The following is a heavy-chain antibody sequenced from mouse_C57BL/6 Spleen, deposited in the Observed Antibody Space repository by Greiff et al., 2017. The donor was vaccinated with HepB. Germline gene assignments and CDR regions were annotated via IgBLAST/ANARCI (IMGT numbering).Heavy chain of an antibody. CDR1: GFNIKDYY. D-gene: IGHD2-3*01. CDR3: TTIYLHYFDY. J-gene: IGHJ2*01. Sequence: VQLQQSGAELVRPGASVKLSCTASGFNIKDYYMHWVKQRPEPGLEWIGRIDPEDGDTEYAPKFQGKATMTADTSSNTACLQLSSLTSEDTAVYYCTTIYLHYFDYWGQGTTHTDSS. V-gene: IGHV14-1*01. CDR2: IDPEDGDT.